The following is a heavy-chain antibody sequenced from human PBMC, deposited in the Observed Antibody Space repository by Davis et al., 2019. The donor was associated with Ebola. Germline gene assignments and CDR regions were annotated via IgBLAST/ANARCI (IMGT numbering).Heavy chain of an antibody. CDR3: AERTDDY. J-gene: IGHJ4*02. Sequence: GGSLRLSCAASGFTFNSYAMHWVRQAPGKGLEWVAVISYDGSNKYYADSVKGRFTISRDNSKNTLYLQMNSLRAEDTAVYYCAERTDDYWGQGTLVTVSS. CDR2: ISYDGSNK. V-gene: IGHV3-30*04. CDR1: GFTFNSYA.